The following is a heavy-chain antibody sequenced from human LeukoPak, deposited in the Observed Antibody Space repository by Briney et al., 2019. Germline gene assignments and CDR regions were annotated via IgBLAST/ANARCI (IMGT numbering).Heavy chain of an antibody. D-gene: IGHD1-26*01. V-gene: IGHV3-30*02. CDR3: AKGRTTGGSYSSSGLDY. J-gene: IGHJ4*02. Sequence: PGGSLRLSCAASGFTFSSYGMHWVRQAPGKGLEWVAFIRHDGSNKYYADSVKGRFTISRDNSKNTLDLQMNGLISEDTAVYYCAKGRTTGGSYSSSGLDYWGQGTLVTVSS. CDR1: GFTFSSYG. CDR2: IRHDGSNK.